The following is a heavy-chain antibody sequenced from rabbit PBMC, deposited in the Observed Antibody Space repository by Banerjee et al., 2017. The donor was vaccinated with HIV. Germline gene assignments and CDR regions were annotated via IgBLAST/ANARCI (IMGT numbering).Heavy chain of an antibody. J-gene: IGHJ6*01. D-gene: IGHD8-1*01. CDR3: ARDSYTGYAGFGYNIFTFRL. Sequence: QSLEESGGDLVKPGASLTLTCTASGFSFSNSYYMCWVRQAPGKGLEWIGCIYTGSGTTYYASWAKGRFTISKTSSTTVTLQMTSLTAADTATYFCARDSYTGYAGFGYNIFTFRLWGPGTLVTVS. CDR1: GFSFSNSYY. CDR2: IYTGSGTT. V-gene: IGHV1S40*01.